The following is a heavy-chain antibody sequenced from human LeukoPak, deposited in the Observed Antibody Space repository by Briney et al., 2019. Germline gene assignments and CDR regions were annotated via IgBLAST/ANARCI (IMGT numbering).Heavy chain of an antibody. V-gene: IGHV4-4*02. CDR1: GGSISSLNL. CDR2: MYLGGTT. CDR3: AGLEGRYSTDWFYFFDY. D-gene: IGHD6-19*01. Sequence: SGTLSLTCIVSGGSISSLNLWSWLRQPPGKGLEWIGEMYLGGTTNFNPSLKSRVTILIDKSKNQLSLQLTSVTAADTAVYYCAGLEGRYSTDWFYFFDYWGQGALVTVSS. J-gene: IGHJ4*02.